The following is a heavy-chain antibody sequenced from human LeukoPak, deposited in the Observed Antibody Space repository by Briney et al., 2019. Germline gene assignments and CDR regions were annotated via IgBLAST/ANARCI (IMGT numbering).Heavy chain of an antibody. CDR3: ARVSPPYDSSLGYFDY. D-gene: IGHD3-22*01. Sequence: ASVKVSCKASGYTFTGYYMHWVRQAPGQGLEWMGWINPNSGDTNYAQKFQGRVTMTRDTSISTAYMELSRLRSDDTAVYYCARVSPPYDSSLGYFDYWGQGTLVTVSS. J-gene: IGHJ4*02. CDR2: INPNSGDT. CDR1: GYTFTGYY. V-gene: IGHV1-2*02.